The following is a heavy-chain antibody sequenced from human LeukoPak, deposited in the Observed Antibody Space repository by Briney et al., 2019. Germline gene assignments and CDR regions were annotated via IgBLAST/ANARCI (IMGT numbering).Heavy chain of an antibody. Sequence: SETLSLTCNVSGGSINSGNYYWSWIRQLAGKGLEWIGRIYTSGSTNYNPSLKSRVTISLDRSKNQFSLKLSSVTAADTAVYYCARDRHDAFDIWGQGTMVTVSS. V-gene: IGHV4-61*02. CDR1: GGSINSGNYY. J-gene: IGHJ3*02. CDR3: ARDRHDAFDI. CDR2: IYTSGST.